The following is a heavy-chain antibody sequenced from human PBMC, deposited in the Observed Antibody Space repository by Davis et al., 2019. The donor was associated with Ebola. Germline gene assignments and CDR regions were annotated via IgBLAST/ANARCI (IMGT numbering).Heavy chain of an antibody. CDR3: ARVGYYDSSGYLFPSTVYFQH. V-gene: IGHV1-3*01. Sequence: ASVKVSCKASGYTFTSYAMHWVRQAPGQRLEWMGWINAGNGNTKYSQKFQGRVTITRDTSASTAYMELSSLRSEDTAVYYCARVGYYDSSGYLFPSTVYFQHWGQGTLVTVSS. CDR1: GYTFTSYA. CDR2: INAGNGNT. D-gene: IGHD3-22*01. J-gene: IGHJ1*01.